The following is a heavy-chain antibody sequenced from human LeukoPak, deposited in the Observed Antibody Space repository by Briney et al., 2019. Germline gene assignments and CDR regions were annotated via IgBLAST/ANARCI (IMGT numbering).Heavy chain of an antibody. Sequence: SVKVSCKASGGTFSSYAISWVRQAPGQGLEWMGGIIPIFGTANYAQKFQGRVTITTDGSTSTAYMELSSLRSEDTAVYYCASSTSKPYYYYYMDVWGKGTTVTVSS. D-gene: IGHD4-11*01. CDR1: GGTFSSYA. J-gene: IGHJ6*03. V-gene: IGHV1-69*05. CDR3: ASSTSKPYYYYYMDV. CDR2: IIPIFGTA.